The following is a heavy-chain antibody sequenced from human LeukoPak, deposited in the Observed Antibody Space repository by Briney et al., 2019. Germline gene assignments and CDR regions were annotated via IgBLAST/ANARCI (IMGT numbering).Heavy chain of an antibody. Sequence: SETLSLTCTVSGGSISGYYWGWIRQPPGKGLEWIAYIHYSGSSKYSPSLKSRVTTSVDMPKNQFSLKLSSVAAADTAVYYCARVDYGSGSYRFDPWGQGTLVTVSS. J-gene: IGHJ5*02. CDR3: ARVDYGSGSYRFDP. D-gene: IGHD3-10*01. CDR1: GGSISGYY. V-gene: IGHV4-59*01. CDR2: IHYSGSS.